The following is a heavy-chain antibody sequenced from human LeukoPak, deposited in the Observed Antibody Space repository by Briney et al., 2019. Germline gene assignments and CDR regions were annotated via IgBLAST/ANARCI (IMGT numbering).Heavy chain of an antibody. V-gene: IGHV4-34*01. D-gene: IGHD2-2*01. CDR3: ARQLRGYCSSTSCYGRYFDY. J-gene: IGHJ4*02. CDR2: INHSGST. Sequence: PSETLSLTCAVYGGSFSGYYWSWIRQPPGKGLEWIGEINHSGSTNYNPSLKSRVTISVDTSKNQFSLKLSSVTAADTAVYYCARQLRGYCSSTSCYGRYFDYWGQGTLVTVSS. CDR1: GGSFSGYY.